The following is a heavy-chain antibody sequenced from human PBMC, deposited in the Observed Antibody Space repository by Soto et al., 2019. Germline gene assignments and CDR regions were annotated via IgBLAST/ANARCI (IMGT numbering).Heavy chain of an antibody. CDR1: GFTFSSYG. D-gene: IGHD5-12*01. CDR2: ISYDGSNK. V-gene: IGHV3-30*18. Sequence: GGSLRLSCAASGFTFSSYGVHWVRQAPGKGLEWVAVISYDGSNKYYADSVKGRFTISRDNSKNTLYLQMNSLRAEDTAVYYCAKSPDGYKSWAPFDYWGQGTLVTVSS. CDR3: AKSPDGYKSWAPFDY. J-gene: IGHJ4*02.